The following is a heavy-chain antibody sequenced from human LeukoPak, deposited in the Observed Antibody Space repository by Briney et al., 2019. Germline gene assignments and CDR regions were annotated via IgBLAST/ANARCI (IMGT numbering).Heavy chain of an antibody. CDR2: INPNSGGT. CDR3: ARDGRRGLLRGGLGY. V-gene: IGHV1-2*02. Sequence: ASVKVSCKASGYTFTGYYMHWVRQAPGQGLEWMGWINPNSGGTNYAQKFQGRVTMTRDTSISTAYMELSRLRSDDTAVYYCARDGRRGLLRGGLGYWGQGTLVTVSS. CDR1: GYTFTGYY. J-gene: IGHJ4*02. D-gene: IGHD4-17*01.